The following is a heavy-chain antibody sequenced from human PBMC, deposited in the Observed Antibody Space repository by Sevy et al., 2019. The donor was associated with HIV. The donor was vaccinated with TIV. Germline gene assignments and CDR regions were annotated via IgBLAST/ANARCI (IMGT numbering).Heavy chain of an antibody. V-gene: IGHV4-59*13. CDR3: ARYDILTGHSDVFDI. J-gene: IGHJ3*02. CDR1: GGSISSYY. Sequence: SETLSLTCTVSGGSISSYYWSWIRQPPGKGLEWIGHIHYRGRTTYNPALTSRVTISVDTSKIHFSLRLNFVTAADTAVFYCARYDILTGHSDVFDIWGQGTMVTVSS. CDR2: IHYRGRT. D-gene: IGHD3-9*01.